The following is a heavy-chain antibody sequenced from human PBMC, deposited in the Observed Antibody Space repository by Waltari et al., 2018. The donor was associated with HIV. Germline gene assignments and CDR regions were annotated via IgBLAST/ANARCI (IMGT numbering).Heavy chain of an antibody. CDR2: INTNTGKP. CDR1: GYSFTDYS. J-gene: IGHJ4*02. Sequence: QVQLVQSGSELRTPGASVILSCKASGYSFTDYSLNWVRQAPGQGLEWMGWINTNTGKPSYDQAFTGRFVFSVDTSVSTAFLQINSLKTEDTAVYYCARLNLKRGYFPSFWGQGTLVTVSS. CDR3: ARLNLKRGYFPSF. D-gene: IGHD3-22*01. V-gene: IGHV7-4-1*02.